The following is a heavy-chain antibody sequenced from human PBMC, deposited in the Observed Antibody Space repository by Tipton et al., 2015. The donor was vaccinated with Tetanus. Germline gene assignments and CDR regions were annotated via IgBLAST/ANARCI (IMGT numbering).Heavy chain of an antibody. Sequence: TLSLTCAVYGGSLSRYYWTWIRQPPGKGLEWIGEVDDSGSTNYSPPLKSRVTISVDKAKNQFSLKLTSVTAADTAVYFCEGDDYYETSLRDYYGEEVWGQGTTVTVSS. D-gene: IGHD3-16*01. J-gene: IGHJ6*02. CDR3: EGDDYYETSLRDYYGEEV. CDR1: GGSLSRYY. V-gene: IGHV4-34*07. CDR2: VDDSGST.